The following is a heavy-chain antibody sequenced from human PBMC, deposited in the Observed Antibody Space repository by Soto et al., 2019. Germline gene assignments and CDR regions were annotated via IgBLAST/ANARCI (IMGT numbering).Heavy chain of an antibody. J-gene: IGHJ6*02. CDR2: IMPVFPTP. D-gene: IGHD3-3*02. V-gene: IGHV1-69*12. CDR1: GGTFSTSA. CDR3: ARDKDRQQLGGNYYYILDV. Sequence: QVQLVQSGAEVKKPGSSVKVSCKASGGTFSTSAISWVRQAPGQGLEWVGGIMPVFPTPDYAQKFLGRVTITADESTTTAYLELTSLRTDDTAVYYCARDKDRQQLGGNYYYILDVWGQGTAITVSS.